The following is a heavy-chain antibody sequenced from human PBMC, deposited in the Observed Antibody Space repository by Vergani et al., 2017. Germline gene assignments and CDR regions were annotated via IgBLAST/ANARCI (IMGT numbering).Heavy chain of an antibody. D-gene: IGHD5-18*01. CDR3: AAARGYSYGRV. CDR1: GFTFTSFA. J-gene: IGHJ6*04. Sequence: QMQLVQSGPEVKKPGTSVKVSCKASGFTFTSFAMQWGRQARGQRLEWIGWIVVGSGNTNYAQKFQERVTITREMSTSTAYMELSSLRSEDTAVYYWAAARGYSYGRVWGKGTTVTVSS. CDR2: IVVGSGNT. V-gene: IGHV1-58*02.